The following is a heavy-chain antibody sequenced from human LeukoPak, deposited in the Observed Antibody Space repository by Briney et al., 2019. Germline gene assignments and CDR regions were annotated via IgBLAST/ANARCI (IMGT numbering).Heavy chain of an antibody. CDR2: IYTSGST. CDR1: GGSITSYY. D-gene: IGHD6-13*01. CDR3: ARDSSSWYSSVY. Sequence: SETLSLTCTVSGGSITSYYWSWMRQPAGKGLEWIGRIYTSGSTNYNPSLKSRVTMSVDTSKNQFSLKLSSVTAADTAVYYCARDSSSWYSSVYWGQGTMVTASS. V-gene: IGHV4-4*07. J-gene: IGHJ4*02.